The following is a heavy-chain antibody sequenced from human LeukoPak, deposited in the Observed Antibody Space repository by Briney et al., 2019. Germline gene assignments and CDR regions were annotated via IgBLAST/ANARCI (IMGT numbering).Heavy chain of an antibody. J-gene: IGHJ4*02. CDR3: ARRGDYFDY. Sequence: PGGSLRLSCATSGFTFSSYWMSWVRQAPGTGLEWVANIKQDGSEKYYVDSVRGRFTISRDNAKNSPYLQVNSLRAEDTAVYYCARRGDYFDYWGQGTLVTVSS. CDR1: GFTFSSYW. V-gene: IGHV3-7*01. CDR2: IKQDGSEK.